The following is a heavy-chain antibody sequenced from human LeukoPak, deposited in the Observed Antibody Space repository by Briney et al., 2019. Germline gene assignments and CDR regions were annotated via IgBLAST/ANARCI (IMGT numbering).Heavy chain of an antibody. CDR2: ISAYNGNT. D-gene: IGHD6-6*01. Sequence: ASVKVSCKASGYTFTSYGISWVRQAPGQGLEWMGWISAYNGNTNYAQKFQGRVTITADESTSTAYMELSSLRSEDTAVYYCARDYSYSSSAHYWYFDLRGRGTLVTVSS. V-gene: IGHV1-18*01. CDR3: ARDYSYSSSAHYWYFDL. J-gene: IGHJ2*01. CDR1: GYTFTSYG.